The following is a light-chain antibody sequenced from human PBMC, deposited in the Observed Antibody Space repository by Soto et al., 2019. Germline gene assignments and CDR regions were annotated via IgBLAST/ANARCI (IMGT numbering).Light chain of an antibody. V-gene: IGKV1-39*01. CDR3: QQSYSTPPYT. CDR1: QYINNY. CDR2: AAY. J-gene: IGKJ2*01. Sequence: DIQMTQSPSSLSTSVGDRVTITCRASQYINNYLNWYQQKLGKAPKLLIFAAYNLQSGVPSRFSGSGSGTDFTLTISSLQPEDFATYYCQQSYSTPPYTFGQGTKLDMK.